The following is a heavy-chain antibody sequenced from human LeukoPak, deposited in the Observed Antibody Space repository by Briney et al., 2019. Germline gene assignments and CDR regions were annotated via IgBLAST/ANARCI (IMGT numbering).Heavy chain of an antibody. CDR1: GFTFSSYG. V-gene: IGHV3-30*18. Sequence: GRSLGLSCAASGFTFSSYGMHWVRQAPGKGLEWVAVISYDGSNKYYADSVKGRFTISRDNSKNTLYLQMNSLRAEDTAVYYCANLGWYFDYWGQGTLVTVSS. CDR2: ISYDGSNK. J-gene: IGHJ4*02. D-gene: IGHD2-15*01. CDR3: ANLGWYFDY.